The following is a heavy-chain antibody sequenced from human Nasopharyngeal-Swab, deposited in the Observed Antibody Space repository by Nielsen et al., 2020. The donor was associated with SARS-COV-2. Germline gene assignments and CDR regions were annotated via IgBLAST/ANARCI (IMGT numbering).Heavy chain of an antibody. D-gene: IGHD3-22*01. CDR1: GGTFSSYA. Sequence: SVKVSCKASGGTFSSYAISWVRQAPGQGLDWMGGIIPIFGTANYAQKFQGRVTITADESTSTAYMELSSLRSEDTAVYYCARGWTMIVVVSDYYYGMDVWGQGTTVTVSS. J-gene: IGHJ6*02. V-gene: IGHV1-69*13. CDR3: ARGWTMIVVVSDYYYGMDV. CDR2: IIPIFGTA.